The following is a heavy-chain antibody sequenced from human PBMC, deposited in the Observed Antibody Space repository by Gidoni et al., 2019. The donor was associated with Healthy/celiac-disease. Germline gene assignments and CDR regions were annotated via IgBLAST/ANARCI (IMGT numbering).Heavy chain of an antibody. CDR2: INHSGST. Sequence: QVQLQQWGAGLLKPSETLSLTCAVYGGSFSGYYWSWIRQPPGKGLEWIGEINHSGSTNYNPSLKSRVTISVDTSKNQFSLKLSSVTAADTAVYYCAQLAVAGTKDLYYYYYGMDVWGQGTTVTVSS. V-gene: IGHV4-34*01. CDR3: AQLAVAGTKDLYYYYYGMDV. D-gene: IGHD6-19*01. J-gene: IGHJ6*02. CDR1: GGSFSGYY.